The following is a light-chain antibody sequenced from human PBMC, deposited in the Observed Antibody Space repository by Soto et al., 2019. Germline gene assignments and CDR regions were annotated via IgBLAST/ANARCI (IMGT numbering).Light chain of an antibody. CDR1: QYINTR. V-gene: IGKV3-20*01. CDR3: QQYAGPPTT. J-gene: IGKJ5*01. Sequence: THSPATLSSFPGDRVTLSCRASQYINTRLAWYQHRPGQAPRLLIYQTSIRAAGIPARFSASGSGTDFTLTISRLEPEDFAVYFCQQYAGPPTTFGQGTRLEIK. CDR2: QTS.